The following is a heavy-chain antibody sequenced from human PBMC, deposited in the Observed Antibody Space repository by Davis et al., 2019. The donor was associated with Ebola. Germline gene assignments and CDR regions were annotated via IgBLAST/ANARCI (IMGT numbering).Heavy chain of an antibody. CDR2: TYYSGST. J-gene: IGHJ4*02. CDR1: GGSISSYY. V-gene: IGHV4-59*01. Sequence: SETLSLTCTVSGGSISSYYCSWIRQPPGKALEWIGYTYYSGSTNYNPSLKSRVTISVDTSKNQFSLKLSSVTAADTAVYYCAGGSIVGATDFDYWGQGTLVTVSS. CDR3: AGGSIVGATDFDY. D-gene: IGHD1-26*01.